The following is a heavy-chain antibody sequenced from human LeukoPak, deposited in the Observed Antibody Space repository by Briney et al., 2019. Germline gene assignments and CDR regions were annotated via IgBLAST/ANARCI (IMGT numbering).Heavy chain of an antibody. J-gene: IGHJ5*02. V-gene: IGHV4-38-2*02. CDR3: ASDISDSSGYYGWFDP. CDR2: INHSGST. Sequence: SETLSLTCTVSGYSISSGYFWGWIRQPPGKGLEWIGEINHSGSTNYNPSLKSRVTISVDTSKNQFSLKLSSVTAADTAVYYCASDISDSSGYYGWFDPWGQGTLVTVSS. CDR1: GYSISSGYF. D-gene: IGHD3-22*01.